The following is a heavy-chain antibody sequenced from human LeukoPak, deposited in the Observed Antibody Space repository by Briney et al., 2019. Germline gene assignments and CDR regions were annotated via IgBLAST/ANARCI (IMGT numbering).Heavy chain of an antibody. D-gene: IGHD4-17*01. V-gene: IGHV3-30-3*01. CDR3: AKDSIRVVTTVTTFDY. Sequence: GGSLRLSCAASGFTFSSYAMHWVRQAPGKGLEWVAVISYDGSNKYYADSVKGRFTISRDNSKNTLYLQMNSLRAEDTAVYYCAKDSIRVVTTVTTFDYWGQGTLVTVSS. CDR2: ISYDGSNK. CDR1: GFTFSSYA. J-gene: IGHJ4*02.